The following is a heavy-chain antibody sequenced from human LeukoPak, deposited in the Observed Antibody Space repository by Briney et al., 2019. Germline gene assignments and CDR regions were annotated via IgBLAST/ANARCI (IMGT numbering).Heavy chain of an antibody. J-gene: IGHJ4*02. CDR3: ARVLFGVVTPFDY. D-gene: IGHD3-3*01. Sequence: ASVKVSCKASGYTFTGYYMHWVRQAPGQGLEWMGWINPNSGGTNYAQKFQGRVTMTRDTSISTAYMELSRLRSDDTAVYYCARVLFGVVTPFDYWSQGTLVTVSS. CDR2: INPNSGGT. CDR1: GYTFTGYY. V-gene: IGHV1-2*02.